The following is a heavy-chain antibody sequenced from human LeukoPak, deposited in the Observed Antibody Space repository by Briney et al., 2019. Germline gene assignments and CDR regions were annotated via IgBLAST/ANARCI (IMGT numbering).Heavy chain of an antibody. D-gene: IGHD6-13*01. CDR3: ARVAAAAGTNLGWFDP. J-gene: IGHJ5*02. Sequence: GGSLRLSCAASGFTVSSNYMSWVRQAPGKGLEWVSVIYSGGSTYYADSVKGRFTISRDNSKTTLYLQMSSLRAEDTAVYYCARVAAAAGTNLGWFDPWGQGTLVTVSS. V-gene: IGHV3-53*01. CDR2: IYSGGST. CDR1: GFTVSSNY.